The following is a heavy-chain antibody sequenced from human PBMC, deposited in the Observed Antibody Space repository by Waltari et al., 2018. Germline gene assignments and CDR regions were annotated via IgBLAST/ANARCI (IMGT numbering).Heavy chain of an antibody. CDR3: AKEKKAAFDI. J-gene: IGHJ4*02. V-gene: IGHV3-30*02. CDR2: IRYDGSNK. CDR1: GFTFSSYG. Sequence: QVQLVEFGGGVVQPGGSLRLSCAASGFTFSSYGMHWVRQAPGKGLEWVAFIRYDGSNKYYVDSVKGRFTISRENSKNTLYLQMNSLRAEDTAVYYCAKEKKAAFDIWGQGTLVTVSA. D-gene: IGHD3-9*01.